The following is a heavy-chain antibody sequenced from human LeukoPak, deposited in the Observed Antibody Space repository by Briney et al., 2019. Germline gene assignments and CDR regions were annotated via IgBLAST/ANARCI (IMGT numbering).Heavy chain of an antibody. Sequence: KTSETLSLTCTVSGGSISSYYWSWIRQPPGKGLEWIGYIYYSGSTYYNPSLKSRVTISVDTSKNQFSLKLSSVTAADTAVYYCARGGALRYFDYWGQGTLVTVSS. CDR1: GGSISSYY. D-gene: IGHD4/OR15-4a*01. J-gene: IGHJ4*02. V-gene: IGHV4-30-4*08. CDR3: ARGGALRYFDY. CDR2: IYYSGST.